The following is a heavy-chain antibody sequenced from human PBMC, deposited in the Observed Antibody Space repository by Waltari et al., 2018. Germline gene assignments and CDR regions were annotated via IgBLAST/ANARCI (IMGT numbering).Heavy chain of an antibody. J-gene: IGHJ6*03. CDR3: ARDPGKGKRYFMDV. Sequence: QEQIMQSGGGVVQPGRSLRLSCEVSGFPLSAYGIHWVRQAPGKGLEWVAIIWLDDSEPDYAASVKGRVTVSKDNSKNSVYLQIESLRVDDTAEYYCARDPGKGKRYFMDVWGKGTWVTVSS. CDR1: GFPLSAYG. CDR2: IWLDDSEP. V-gene: IGHV3-33*01.